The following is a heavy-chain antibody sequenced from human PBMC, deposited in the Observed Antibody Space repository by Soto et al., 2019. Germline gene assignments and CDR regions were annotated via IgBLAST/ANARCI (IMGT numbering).Heavy chain of an antibody. CDR1: GFTFSSYS. D-gene: IGHD3-22*01. CDR2: ISSSSSYI. Sequence: ESGGGLVKPGGSLRLSCAASGFTFSSYSMNWVRQAPGKGLEWVSSISSSSSYIYYADSVKGRFTISRDNAKNSLYLQMNSLRAEDTAVYYCARGVSSSGYFFDYWGQGTLVTVSS. CDR3: ARGVSSSGYFFDY. J-gene: IGHJ4*02. V-gene: IGHV3-21*01.